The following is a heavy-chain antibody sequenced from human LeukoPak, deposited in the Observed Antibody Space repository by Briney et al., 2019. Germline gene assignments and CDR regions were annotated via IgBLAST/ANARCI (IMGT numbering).Heavy chain of an antibody. Sequence: GGSLRLSCAASGFTFSSYEMNWVRQAPGKGLEWVSYISSSGSTIYYAHSVKGRFTISRDNAKNSLYLQMNSLRAEDTAVYYCARGYYYDSSGYASGAFDIWGQGTMVTVSS. CDR2: ISSSGSTI. CDR1: GFTFSSYE. J-gene: IGHJ3*02. D-gene: IGHD3-22*01. V-gene: IGHV3-48*03. CDR3: ARGYYYDSSGYASGAFDI.